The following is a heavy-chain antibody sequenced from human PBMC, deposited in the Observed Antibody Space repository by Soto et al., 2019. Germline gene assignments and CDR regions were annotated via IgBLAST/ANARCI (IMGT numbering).Heavy chain of an antibody. CDR3: ATPVTIFGVVITALGY. V-gene: IGHV1-24*01. D-gene: IGHD3-3*01. CDR1: GYTLTELS. J-gene: IGHJ4*02. CDR2: FDPEDGET. Sequence: ASVKVSCKVSGYTLTELSMHWARQAPGKGLEWMGGFDPEDGETIYAQKFQGRVTMTEDTSTDTAYMELSSLRSEDTAVYYCATPVTIFGVVITALGYWGQGTLVTVSS.